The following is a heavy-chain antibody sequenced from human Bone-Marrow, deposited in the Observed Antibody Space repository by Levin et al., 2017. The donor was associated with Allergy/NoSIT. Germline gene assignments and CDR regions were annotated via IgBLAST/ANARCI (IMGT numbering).Heavy chain of an antibody. CDR2: IYADDSDV. CDR3: ARFSGSDYGFDY. D-gene: IGHD3-10*01. J-gene: IGHJ4*02. CDR1: GYTFTSYW. V-gene: IGHV5-51*01. Sequence: GESLKISCKASGYTFTSYWIGWVRQMPGKDLEWMGIIYADDSDVRYSPSFQGQVIISADKSNSTAYLQWSSLKAADTAIYYCARFSGSDYGFDYWGQGTLVTVSS.